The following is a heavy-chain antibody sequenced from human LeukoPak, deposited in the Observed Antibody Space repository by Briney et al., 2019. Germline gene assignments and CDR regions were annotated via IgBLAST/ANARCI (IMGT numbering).Heavy chain of an antibody. V-gene: IGHV4-59*01. D-gene: IGHD2-2*01. Sequence: SETLSHTCTVSGGSISSYYWSWIRQPPGKGLEWIGYIYYSGSTNYNPSLKSRVTISVDTSKNQFSLKLSSVTAADTAVYYCARGIVVVPAAHYYGMDVWGQGTTVTVSS. CDR2: IYYSGST. J-gene: IGHJ6*02. CDR3: ARGIVVVPAAHYYGMDV. CDR1: GGSISSYY.